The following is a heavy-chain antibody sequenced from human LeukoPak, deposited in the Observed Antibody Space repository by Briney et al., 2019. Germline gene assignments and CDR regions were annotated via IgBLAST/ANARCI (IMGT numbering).Heavy chain of an antibody. CDR3: ARGSSYYDILTGYGDY. CDR2: IIPIFGTA. Sequence: SVKVSCKASGGTFSSYAISWVRQAPGQGLEWMGRIIPIFGTANYAQKFQGRVTITRNTSISTAYMELSSLRSEDTAVYYCARGSSYYDILTGYGDYWGQGTLVTVSS. CDR1: GGTFSSYA. D-gene: IGHD3-9*01. J-gene: IGHJ4*02. V-gene: IGHV1-69*05.